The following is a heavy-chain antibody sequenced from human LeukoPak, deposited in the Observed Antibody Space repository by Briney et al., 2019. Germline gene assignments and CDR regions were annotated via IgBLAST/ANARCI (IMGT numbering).Heavy chain of an antibody. V-gene: IGHV1-69*01. CDR3: AADRAVGEYYFDY. CDR1: GGTFSSYA. Sequence: GASVKVSCKASGGTFSSYAISWVRQAPGQGLEWMGGIIPIFGTANYAQKFQGRVTITADESTSTAYMELSSLRSEDTAVYYCAADRAVGEYYFDYWGQGTLVTVSS. CDR2: IIPIFGTA. D-gene: IGHD1-26*01. J-gene: IGHJ4*02.